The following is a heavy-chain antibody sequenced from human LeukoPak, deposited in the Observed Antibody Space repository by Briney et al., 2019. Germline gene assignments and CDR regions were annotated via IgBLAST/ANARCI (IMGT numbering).Heavy chain of an antibody. J-gene: IGHJ6*02. CDR1: GYTFTSYD. Sequence: ASVKVSCKASGYTFTSYDINGVRQATGQGLEGMGWMNPNSGNTGYAQKFQGRVTMTRNTSISTAYMELSSLRSEDTAVYYCARDSSSWYGMDVWGQGTTVTVSS. CDR3: ARDSSSWYGMDV. CDR2: MNPNSGNT. V-gene: IGHV1-8*01. D-gene: IGHD6-13*01.